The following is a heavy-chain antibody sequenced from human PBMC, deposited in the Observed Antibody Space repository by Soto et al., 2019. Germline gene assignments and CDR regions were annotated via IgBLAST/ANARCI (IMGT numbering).Heavy chain of an antibody. CDR2: ISAYNGNT. Sequence: ASVKVSCKASGYTFTSYGISWVQQAPGQGLEWMGWISAYNGNTNYAQKLQGRVTMTTDTSTSTAYMELRSLRSDDTAVYYCTFSSSWYDADYWGQGTLVTVSS. D-gene: IGHD6-13*01. V-gene: IGHV1-18*01. J-gene: IGHJ4*02. CDR3: TFSSSWYDADY. CDR1: GYTFTSYG.